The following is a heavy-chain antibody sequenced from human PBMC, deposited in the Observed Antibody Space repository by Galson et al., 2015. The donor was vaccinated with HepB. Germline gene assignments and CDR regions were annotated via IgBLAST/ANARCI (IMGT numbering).Heavy chain of an antibody. D-gene: IGHD4-17*01. CDR2: IKSKTDGGTT. CDR1: GFTFSNAW. V-gene: IGHV3-15*07. J-gene: IGHJ6*02. CDR3: TTVDYGLPIVYYYYGMDV. Sequence: SLRLSCAASGFTFSNAWMNWVRQAPGKGLEWVGRIKSKTDGGTTDYAAPVKGRFTISRDDSKNTLYLQMNSLKTEDTAVYYCTTVDYGLPIVYYYYGMDVWGQGTTVTVSS.